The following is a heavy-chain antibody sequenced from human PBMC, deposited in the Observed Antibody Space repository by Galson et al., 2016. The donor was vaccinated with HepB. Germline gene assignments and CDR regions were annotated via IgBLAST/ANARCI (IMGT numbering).Heavy chain of an antibody. CDR1: GGTFRSYG. V-gene: IGHV1-69*06. CDR2: VIPIFGTE. J-gene: IGHJ4*02. CDR3: ARAHAAAVVSCRFDS. D-gene: IGHD6-13*01. Sequence: SVKVSCKASGGTFRSYGISWVRQAPGQGLEWMGGVIPIFGTENYAQKFQGRVTFVADKSASTAYMEVSSLTPDDTAVYYCARAHAAAVVSCRFDSWGQGTLVTVSS.